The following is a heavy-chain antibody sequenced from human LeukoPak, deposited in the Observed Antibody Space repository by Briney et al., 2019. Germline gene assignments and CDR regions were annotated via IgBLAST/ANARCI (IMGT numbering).Heavy chain of an antibody. D-gene: IGHD1-26*01. CDR2: IHPYSYGT. J-gene: IGHJ4*02. Sequence: ASVPVSCKASGYIFTGYYMHWLRQAPGQGLEWMGWIHPYSYGTNYPQKFQGRVTMTRDTSISTAYMELSRLRSDDTAVYYCARDVVGATGGLVDYWGQGTLVTVSS. CDR1: GYIFTGYY. CDR3: ARDVVGATGGLVDY. V-gene: IGHV1-2*02.